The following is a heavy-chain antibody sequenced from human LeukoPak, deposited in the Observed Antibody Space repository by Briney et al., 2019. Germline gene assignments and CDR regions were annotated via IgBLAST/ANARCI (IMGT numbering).Heavy chain of an antibody. V-gene: IGHV4-39*07. CDR3: ARERAITMIDD. J-gene: IGHJ4*02. D-gene: IGHD3-22*01. Sequence: SETLSLTCTVSDGSITNYDWGWIRQPPGKGLEWIGSIYYSGSTYYNPSLKSRVTISVDTSKNQFSLKLSSVTAADTAVYYCARERAITMIDDWGQGTLVTVSS. CDR1: DGSITNYD. CDR2: IYYSGST.